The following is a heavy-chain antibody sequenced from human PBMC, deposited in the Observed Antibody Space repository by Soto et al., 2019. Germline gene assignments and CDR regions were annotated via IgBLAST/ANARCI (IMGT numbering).Heavy chain of an antibody. CDR3: TRLIGNSWLDS. D-gene: IGHD3-16*02. CDR2: TYYRSKWEI. V-gene: IGHV6-1*01. CDR1: GDSVSTNSAT. Sequence: PSQTLSLTCAISGDSVSTNSATWDWIRQSPSRGLEWLGRTYYRSKWEIDYAVSLRGRITIIPDTANNQLSLQLSSVTPDDTAVYYCTRLIGNSWLDSWGQGILVTVSS. J-gene: IGHJ5*01.